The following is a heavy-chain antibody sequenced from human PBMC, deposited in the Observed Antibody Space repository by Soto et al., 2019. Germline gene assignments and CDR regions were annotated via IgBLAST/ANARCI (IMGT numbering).Heavy chain of an antibody. D-gene: IGHD6-13*01. CDR1: GGSISSGGYS. Sequence: QLQLQESGSGLVKPSQTLTLTCAVSGGSISSGGYSWSWIRQPPGKGLEWIGYIYHSGSTYYNPSINSRVTISVDRSKNQFSLKLSSVPAADTAVDYCARGVAAPGTYYYGMDVWGQGTTVTVSS. J-gene: IGHJ6*02. CDR2: IYHSGST. V-gene: IGHV4-30-2*01. CDR3: ARGVAAPGTYYYGMDV.